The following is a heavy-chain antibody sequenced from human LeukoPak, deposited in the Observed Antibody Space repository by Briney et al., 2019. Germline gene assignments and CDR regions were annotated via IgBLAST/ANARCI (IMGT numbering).Heavy chain of an antibody. CDR1: GFTFSSYG. V-gene: IGHV3-30*02. CDR2: IRYDGSNK. CDR3: AKDPQWLGVPSGNYFDY. D-gene: IGHD6-19*01. Sequence: GRSLRLSCAASGFTFSSYGMHWVRQAPGKGLEWVAFIRYDGSNKYYADSVKGRFTISRDNSKNTLYLQMNSLRAEDTAVYYCAKDPQWLGVPSGNYFDYWGQGTLVTVSS. J-gene: IGHJ4*02.